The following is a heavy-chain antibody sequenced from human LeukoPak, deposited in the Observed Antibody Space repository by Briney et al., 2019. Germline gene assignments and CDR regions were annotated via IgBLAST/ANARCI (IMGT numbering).Heavy chain of an antibody. CDR3: APKGLDM. Sequence: GGSLRLSCAASGFTFSSYALSWVRQAPGKGLEWVSSISASGGSAYYADSVRGRFTISRDNAKKSLDLQMNSLRAEDSAVYYCAPKGLDMWGQGTMVTVSS. V-gene: IGHV3-23*01. CDR2: ISASGGSA. CDR1: GFTFSSYA. J-gene: IGHJ3*02.